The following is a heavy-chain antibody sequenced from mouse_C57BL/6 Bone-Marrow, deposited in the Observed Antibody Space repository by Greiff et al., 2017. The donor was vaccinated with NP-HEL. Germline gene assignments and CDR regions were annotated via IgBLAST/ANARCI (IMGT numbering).Heavy chain of an antibody. V-gene: IGHV5-2*03. CDR1: EYEFPSHD. CDR3: TGHGEWFAY. CDR2: INSDGGST. J-gene: IGHJ3*01. Sequence: DVKLVESGGGLVQPGESLKLSCESNEYEFPSHDMSWVRKTPEKRLELVAAINSDGGSTYYPDTMERRFIISSDNTKKTLYLQMSSLSSENAAVYYGTGHGEWFAYWGQGTLVTVSA.